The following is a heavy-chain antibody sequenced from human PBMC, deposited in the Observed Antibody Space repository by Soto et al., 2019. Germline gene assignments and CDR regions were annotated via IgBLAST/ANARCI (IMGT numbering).Heavy chain of an antibody. CDR1: GFTFSSYS. J-gene: IGHJ6*03. Sequence: EVQLVESGGGLVQPGGSLRLSCAASGFTFSSYSMNWVRQAPGKGLEWVSYISSSSSTIYYADSVKGRFTISKDNAKNSLYLQMNSQRAEDTAEYYCAREFLSGYDHAGRDYYYMDVWGKGTTVVFSS. D-gene: IGHD5-12*01. CDR2: ISSSSSTI. V-gene: IGHV3-48*01. CDR3: AREFLSGYDHAGRDYYYMDV.